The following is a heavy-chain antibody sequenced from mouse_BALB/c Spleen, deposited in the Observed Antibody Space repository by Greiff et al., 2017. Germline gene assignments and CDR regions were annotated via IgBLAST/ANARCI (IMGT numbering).Heavy chain of an antibody. CDR3: ARGDYGSSYEPFDY. CDR2: ISDGGSYT. CDR1: GFTFSDYY. Sequence: EVKLVESGGGLVKPGGSLKLSCAASGFTFSDYYMYWVRQTPEKRLEWVATISDGGSYTYYPDSVKGRFTISRDNAKNNLYLQMSSLKSEDTAMYYCARGDYGSSYEPFDYWGQGTTLTVSS. D-gene: IGHD1-1*01. V-gene: IGHV5-4*02. J-gene: IGHJ2*01.